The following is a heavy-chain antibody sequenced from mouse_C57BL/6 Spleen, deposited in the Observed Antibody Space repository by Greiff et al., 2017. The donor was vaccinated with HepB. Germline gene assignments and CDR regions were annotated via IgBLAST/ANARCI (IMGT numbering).Heavy chain of an antibody. CDR2: IYPSDSET. Sequence: VQLQQPGAELVRPGSSVKLSCKASGYTFTSYWMDWVKQRPGQGLEWIGNIYPSDSETHYNQKFKDKATLTVDKSSSTAYMQLSSLTSEDATVYCCARELGGYFDYWGQGTTLTVSS. J-gene: IGHJ2*01. CDR1: GYTFTSYW. CDR3: ARELGGYFDY. D-gene: IGHD4-1*01. V-gene: IGHV1-61*01.